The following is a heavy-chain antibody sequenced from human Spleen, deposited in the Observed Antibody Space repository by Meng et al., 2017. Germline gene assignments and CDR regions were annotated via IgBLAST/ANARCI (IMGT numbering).Heavy chain of an antibody. CDR2: ITSSGSII. V-gene: IGHV3-11*01. J-gene: IGHJ4*02. CDR1: GFIFSDYY. Sequence: QGQLVGSGGGLVKPGGVLRLSCAASGFIFSDYYMSWIRQAPGKGLEWVSSITSSGSIIYYADSVKGRFTISRDNAKNSLYLQMNSLGAEDTAVYYCARDVGGWPFDYWGQGILVTVSS. CDR3: ARDVGGWPFDY. D-gene: IGHD6-19*01.